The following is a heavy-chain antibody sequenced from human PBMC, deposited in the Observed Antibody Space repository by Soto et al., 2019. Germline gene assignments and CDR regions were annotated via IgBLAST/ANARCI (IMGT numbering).Heavy chain of an antibody. V-gene: IGHV4-34*01. CDR3: ARGDLKGSF. J-gene: IGHJ4*02. Sequence: TSETLSLTCAVYGGSFSDYYWSWIRQPPGKGLEWIGEINHSGSTNYSPSLKSRVTISVDTSKNQFSLKLNSVTAADTAMYYCARGDLKGSFWGPGTLVTVS. CDR1: GGSFSDYY. D-gene: IGHD2-15*01. CDR2: INHSGST.